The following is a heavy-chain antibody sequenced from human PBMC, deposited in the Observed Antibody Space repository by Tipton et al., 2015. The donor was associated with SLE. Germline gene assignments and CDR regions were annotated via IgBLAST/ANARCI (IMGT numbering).Heavy chain of an antibody. D-gene: IGHD3-3*01. CDR1: GGSISSSNSY. Sequence: TLSLTCTVFGGSISSSNSYWGWIRQPPGKGLEWIGSVFNDGNTYDTPSLKSRVTISVDTSKNQFSLKLMSLTAADTAVYYCARARSEDAFWREYVNYYYYMDVWGRGTTVTVSS. CDR3: ARARSEDAFWREYVNYYYYMDV. CDR2: VFNDGNT. V-gene: IGHV4-39*07. J-gene: IGHJ6*03.